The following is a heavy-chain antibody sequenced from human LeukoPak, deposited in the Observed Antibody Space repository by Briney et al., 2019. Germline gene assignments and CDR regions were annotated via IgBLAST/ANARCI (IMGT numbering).Heavy chain of an antibody. CDR3: ARKKGYSYANDY. Sequence: PGGSLRLSCAAPGFTFDDYGMSWVRQAPGKGLEWVSGINWNGGSTGYADSVKGRFTISRDNAKNSLYLQMNSLRAEDTALYYCARKKGYSYANDYWGQGTLVTVSS. J-gene: IGHJ4*02. CDR1: GFTFDDYG. D-gene: IGHD5-18*01. V-gene: IGHV3-20*04. CDR2: INWNGGST.